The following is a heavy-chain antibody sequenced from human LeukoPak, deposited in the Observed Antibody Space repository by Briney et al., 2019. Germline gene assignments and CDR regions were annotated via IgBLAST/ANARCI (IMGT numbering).Heavy chain of an antibody. CDR3: ARRSEYNWCDP. J-gene: IGHJ5*02. CDR2: IFYSGRT. CDR1: GGSISSGAYY. V-gene: IGHV4-31*03. Sequence: PSETLSLTCTVSGGSISSGAYYWTWIRQHPGKGLEWIGYIFYSGRTYYNPSPKSRVTISMDTSKNQFSLKLSYVTAADTAVYYCARRSEYNWCDPWGQGTLVTVSS.